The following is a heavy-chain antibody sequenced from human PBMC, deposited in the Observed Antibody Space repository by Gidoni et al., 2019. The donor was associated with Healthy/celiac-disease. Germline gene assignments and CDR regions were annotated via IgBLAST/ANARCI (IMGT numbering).Heavy chain of an antibody. V-gene: IGHV3-15*01. CDR1: GFTFSNAW. J-gene: IGHJ6*02. Sequence: EVQLVESGGGLVKPGGSLRLSCAASGFTFSNAWMSWVRQAPGKGLEWVGRIKSKTDSGTTDYAAPVKGRFTISRDDSKNTLYLQMNSLKTEDTAVYYCTTDLYDSYHYYYGMDVWGQGTTVTVSS. D-gene: IGHD3-22*01. CDR3: TTDLYDSYHYYYGMDV. CDR2: IKSKTDSGTT.